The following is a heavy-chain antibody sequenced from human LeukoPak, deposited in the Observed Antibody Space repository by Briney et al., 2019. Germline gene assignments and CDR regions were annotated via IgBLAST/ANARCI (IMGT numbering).Heavy chain of an antibody. V-gene: IGHV3-23*01. CDR2: ISGSGDTT. CDR3: AKTFIFGGDHFQH. D-gene: IGHD2-21*02. CDR1: GFTFSTYA. J-gene: IGHJ1*01. Sequence: GGPLRLSCAASGFTFSTYAMSWVRQAPGKGLEWVSGISGSGDTTYYADSVKGRFTISRDNSKNTLYLQMSSLRADDTAVYYCAKTFIFGGDHFQHWGQGTLVTVFS.